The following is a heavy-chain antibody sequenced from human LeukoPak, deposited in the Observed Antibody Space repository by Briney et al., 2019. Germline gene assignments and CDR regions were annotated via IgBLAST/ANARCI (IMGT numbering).Heavy chain of an antibody. V-gene: IGHV3-9*01. D-gene: IGHD6-13*01. CDR1: GFTFDDYA. J-gene: IGHJ3*02. Sequence: PGGSLRLSCAASGFTFDDYAMHWVRQAPGKGLEWVSGISWNSGSIGYADSVKGRFTIPRDNAKNSLYLQMNSLRAEDTAVYYCARGLAAADPLDAFDIWGQGTMVTVSS. CDR3: ARGLAAADPLDAFDI. CDR2: ISWNSGSI.